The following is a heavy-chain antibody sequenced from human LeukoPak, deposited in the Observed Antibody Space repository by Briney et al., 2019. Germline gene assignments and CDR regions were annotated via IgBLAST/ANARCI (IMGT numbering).Heavy chain of an antibody. CDR1: GGSISSGGYY. V-gene: IGHV4-61*08. Sequence: PSKTLSLTCTVSGGSISSGGYYWSWIRQPPGKGLEWIGYIYYSGSTKYNPSLKSRVTISVDTSKNQFSLKLSSVTAADTAVYYCARTGLRFLEWLRWGQGTLVTVSS. CDR2: IYYSGST. CDR3: ARTGLRFLEWLR. J-gene: IGHJ4*02. D-gene: IGHD3-3*01.